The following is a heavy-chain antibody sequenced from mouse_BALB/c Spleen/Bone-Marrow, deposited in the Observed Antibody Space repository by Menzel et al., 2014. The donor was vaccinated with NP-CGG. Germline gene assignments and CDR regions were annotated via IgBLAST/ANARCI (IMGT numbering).Heavy chain of an antibody. CDR1: GYVFTDYW. CDR2: IFPVNADT. CDR3: ARFATGSFAY. J-gene: IGHJ3*01. V-gene: IGHV1-80*01. D-gene: IGHD1-1*01. Sequence: QVQLKESGAELVRPGSSVKISCKASGYVFTDYWMNWLRQRPGQGLEWIGQIFPVNADTNYKANFKDKVTLTADKSSTTAYMQLNSLTSEGSAVYFCARFATGSFAYWGQGLWSLSLQ.